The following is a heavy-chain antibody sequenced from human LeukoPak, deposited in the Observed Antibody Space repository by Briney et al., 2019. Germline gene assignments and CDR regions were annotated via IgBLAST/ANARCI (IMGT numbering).Heavy chain of an antibody. Sequence: PSETLSLTCAVNGGSFSGYYWSWIRQPPGKGLEWIGEISHSGDINYNQVLQSRVTVTVDTSKNYFSLKLTSVTAADTAIYYCAREYYRGSSGHNWFDPWGQGTLVTVSS. J-gene: IGHJ5*02. CDR3: AREYYRGSSGHNWFDP. D-gene: IGHD3-22*01. CDR1: GGSFSGYY. V-gene: IGHV4-34*01. CDR2: ISHSGDI.